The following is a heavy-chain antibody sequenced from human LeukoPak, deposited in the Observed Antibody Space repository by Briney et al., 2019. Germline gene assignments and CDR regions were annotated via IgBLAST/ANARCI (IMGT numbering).Heavy chain of an antibody. CDR3: ARGGGYCSGGSCYSLNWFDP. Sequence: PSETLSLTCAVYGGSFSGYYWSWIRQPPGKGLEWIGEINHSGSTNYNPSLKSRVTISVDTSKNQFSLKLSSVTAADTAVYYCARGGGYCSGGSCYSLNWFDPWGQGTLVTVSS. CDR1: GGSFSGYY. CDR2: INHSGST. J-gene: IGHJ5*02. V-gene: IGHV4-34*01. D-gene: IGHD2-15*01.